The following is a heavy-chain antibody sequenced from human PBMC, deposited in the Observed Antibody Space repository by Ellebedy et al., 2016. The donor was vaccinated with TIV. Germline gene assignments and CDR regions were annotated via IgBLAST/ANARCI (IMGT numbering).Heavy chain of an antibody. CDR1: GYTFTSHP. CDR2: INTNTGNT. CDR3: ARGAAAGFFWYFDL. V-gene: IGHV7-4-1*02. D-gene: IGHD6-13*01. Sequence: AASVKVSCKASGYTFTSHPLNWVRQAPGRGLEWVGWINTNTGNTESVPGFTGRFVFSLDTSVGTAYLQISSLKAEDTAVYYCARGAAAGFFWYFDLWGRGTLVTVSS. J-gene: IGHJ2*01.